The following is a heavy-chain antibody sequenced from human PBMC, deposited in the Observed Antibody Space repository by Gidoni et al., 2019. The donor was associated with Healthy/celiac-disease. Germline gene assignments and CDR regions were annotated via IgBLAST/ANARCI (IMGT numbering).Heavy chain of an antibody. Sequence: QVQLVESGGGVVQPGRSLGLYCAASGFTFSSYAMHWVRQAPGKGLEWVAVISYDGSNKYYADSVKGRFTISRDNSKNTLYLQMNSLRAEDTAVYYCAREFDYGDGMDVWGQGTTVTVSS. V-gene: IGHV3-30-3*01. CDR2: ISYDGSNK. CDR1: GFTFSSYA. CDR3: AREFDYGDGMDV. J-gene: IGHJ6*02. D-gene: IGHD4-17*01.